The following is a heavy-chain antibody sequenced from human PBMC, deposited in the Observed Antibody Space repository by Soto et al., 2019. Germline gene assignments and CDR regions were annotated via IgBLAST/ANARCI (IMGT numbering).Heavy chain of an antibody. CDR1: GYTFTRSG. CDR2: ISTYNGDT. V-gene: IGHV1-18*01. Sequence: ASVKVSCKASGYTFTRSGISWVRQAPGQGLEWMGWISTYNGDTNYAQTFQGRVTMTTDTSASTVHMEVRSLRSDDTAVYYCAREGVAPYYYYGMDVWGQGTPVTVSS. J-gene: IGHJ6*02. D-gene: IGHD5-12*01. CDR3: AREGVAPYYYYGMDV.